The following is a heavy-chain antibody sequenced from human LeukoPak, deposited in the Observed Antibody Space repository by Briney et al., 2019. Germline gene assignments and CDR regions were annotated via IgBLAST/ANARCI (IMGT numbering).Heavy chain of an antibody. Sequence: GGSLRLSCVGSGFTFSNYAMSWVRQAPGKGLEWVSVICANDGNTYYADAVKGRFTISRDNSKDTLYLQMDSLRAEDTAVYYCAKGSGSSCYSPCDYWGQGILVTVSS. CDR1: GFTFSNYA. CDR3: AKGSGSSCYSPCDY. CDR2: ICANDGNT. V-gene: IGHV3-23*01. J-gene: IGHJ4*02. D-gene: IGHD2-15*01.